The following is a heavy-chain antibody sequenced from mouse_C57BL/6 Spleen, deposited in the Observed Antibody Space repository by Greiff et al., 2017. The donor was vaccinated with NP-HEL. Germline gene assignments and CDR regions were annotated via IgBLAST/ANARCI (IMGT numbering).Heavy chain of an antibody. Sequence: QVQLQQPGAELVKPGASVQMSCKASGYTFTSYWITWVKQRPGQGLEWIGDIYPGSGSTNYNEKFQSKATLTVDPSSSTAYMQLSSLTSEDSAVDYCARWLRRWDYAMDYWGQGTSVTVSS. CDR1: GYTFTSYW. CDR3: ARWLRRWDYAMDY. V-gene: IGHV1-55*01. CDR2: IYPGSGST. D-gene: IGHD2-2*01. J-gene: IGHJ4*01.